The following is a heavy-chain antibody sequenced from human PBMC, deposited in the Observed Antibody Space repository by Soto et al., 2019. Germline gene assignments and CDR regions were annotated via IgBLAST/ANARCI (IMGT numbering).Heavy chain of an antibody. Sequence: QVQLVQSGAEVKKPGSSVKVSCKASGCTFSSYTISWVRQAPGQGLEWMGRIMPILGIANYAQKFEGRVKITADKSRSTAYMELSSLRSEDRAVYYCAHGRWEESRDVPRGWFDPWGQGTLVTVSS. CDR1: GCTFSSYT. J-gene: IGHJ5*02. CDR3: AHGRWEESRDVPRGWFDP. D-gene: IGHD1-26*01. CDR2: IMPILGIA. V-gene: IGHV1-69*02.